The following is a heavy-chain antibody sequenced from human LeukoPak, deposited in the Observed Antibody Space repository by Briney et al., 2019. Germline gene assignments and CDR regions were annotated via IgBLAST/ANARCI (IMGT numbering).Heavy chain of an antibody. CDR2: ISSSSSYI. D-gene: IGHD3-22*01. V-gene: IGHV3-21*01. Sequence: KAGGSLRLSCAASGFTFSSYSMNWVRQAPGKGLEWASSISSSSSYIYYADSVKGRFTISRDNAKNSLYLQMNSLRAEDTAVYYCARDLSGYFDYWGQGTLVTVSS. J-gene: IGHJ4*02. CDR3: ARDLSGYFDY. CDR1: GFTFSSYS.